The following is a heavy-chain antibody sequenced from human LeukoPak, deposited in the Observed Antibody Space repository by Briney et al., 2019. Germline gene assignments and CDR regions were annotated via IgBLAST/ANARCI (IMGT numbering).Heavy chain of an antibody. CDR2: IIPIFGTA. J-gene: IGHJ6*02. CDR3: ATDDVAVPPGMPRLGYYGMDV. D-gene: IGHD2-2*01. CDR1: GGTFSSYA. V-gene: IGHV1-69*13. Sequence: SVKVSCKASGGTFSSYAISWLRQARGQGLEWMGGIIPIFGTANYAQKFRGRVTITADESTNTAYMGLSSLRSEDTAVYFCATDDVAVPPGMPRLGYYGMDVWGQGTTVTVSS.